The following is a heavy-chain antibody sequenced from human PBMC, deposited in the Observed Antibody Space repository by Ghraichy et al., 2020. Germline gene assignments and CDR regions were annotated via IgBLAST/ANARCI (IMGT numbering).Heavy chain of an antibody. J-gene: IGHJ5*02. CDR3: ARSDIFRYTGMYNFDR. CDR1: GYPISGGYY. D-gene: IGHD3-16*02. Sequence: SETLSLTCSVSGYPISGGYYWGWIRQPPGKGLEWIGAVFHTGVTWYKTSLKTRVSISVDTSKNQFSLTVNSVTAADAAVYYCARSDIFRYTGMYNFDRWGQGTLVTVSS. CDR2: VFHTGVT. V-gene: IGHV4-38-2*01.